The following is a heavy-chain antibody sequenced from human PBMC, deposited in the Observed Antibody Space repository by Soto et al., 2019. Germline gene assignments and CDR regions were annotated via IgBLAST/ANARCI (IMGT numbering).Heavy chain of an antibody. D-gene: IGHD2-2*01. CDR1: GCSISSGGYS. Sequence: SETLSLTCAVSGCSISSGGYSWSWIRQPPGKGLEWIGYIYHSGSTYYNPSLKSRVTISVDRSKNQFSLKLSSVTAADTAVYYCARAQSYCSSTSCKKRGWFDPWGQGTLVTVSS. CDR2: IYHSGST. V-gene: IGHV4-30-2*01. J-gene: IGHJ5*02. CDR3: ARAQSYCSSTSCKKRGWFDP.